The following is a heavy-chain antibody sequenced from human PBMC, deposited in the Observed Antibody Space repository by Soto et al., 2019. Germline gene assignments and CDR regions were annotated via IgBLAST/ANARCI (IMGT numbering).Heavy chain of an antibody. Sequence: SVEVSFKASGYTFTSYAMHWVRQAPGQRLEWMGWINAGNGNTKYSQKFQGRVTITRDTSASTAYMELSSLRSEDTAVYYCARDEYSSSWPRGGWFDPWGQGTLVTVSS. CDR3: ARDEYSSSWPRGGWFDP. D-gene: IGHD6-13*01. CDR1: GYTFTSYA. V-gene: IGHV1-3*01. J-gene: IGHJ5*02. CDR2: INAGNGNT.